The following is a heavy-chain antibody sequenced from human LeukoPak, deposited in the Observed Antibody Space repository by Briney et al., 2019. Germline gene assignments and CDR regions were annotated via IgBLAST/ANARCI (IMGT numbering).Heavy chain of an antibody. V-gene: IGHV3-21*01. CDR2: ISSSSYI. D-gene: IGHD3-22*01. CDR3: ARAPGYDSSGYYYY. J-gene: IGHJ4*02. CDR1: GFTLSSSS. Sequence: GGSLRLSCAASGFTLSSSSMNWVRQAPGKGLEWVSSISSSSYIYYADSVKGRFTISRDNAKNSLYLQMNSLRAEDTAVYYCARAPGYDSSGYYYYWGQGTLVTVSS.